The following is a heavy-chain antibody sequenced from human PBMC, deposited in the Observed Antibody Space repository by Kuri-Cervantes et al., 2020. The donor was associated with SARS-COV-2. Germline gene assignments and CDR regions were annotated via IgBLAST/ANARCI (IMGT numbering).Heavy chain of an antibody. J-gene: IGHJ6*03. CDR1: GGSISSSSYY. CDR2: IYYSGST. Sequence: SETLSLTCTVSGGSISSSSYYWGWIRQPPGKGLEWIGSIYYSGSTYYNPSLKSRVTISVDTSKNQFSLKLSSVTAADTAVYYCARDRWEPLDYYYYMDVWGKGTTVTVSS. D-gene: IGHD1-26*01. V-gene: IGHV4-39*07. CDR3: ARDRWEPLDYYYYMDV.